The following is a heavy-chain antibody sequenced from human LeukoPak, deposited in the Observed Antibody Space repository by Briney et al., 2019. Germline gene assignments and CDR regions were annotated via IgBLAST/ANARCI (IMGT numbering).Heavy chain of an antibody. J-gene: IGHJ4*02. CDR3: ARADDYGDNSFDY. D-gene: IGHD4-17*01. CDR2: INHSGST. V-gene: IGHV4-34*01. Sequence: SQTLSLTCAVYGGSFSGYYWSWIRQPPGKGLEWIGEINHSGSTNYNPSLKSRVTISVDTSKNQFSLKLSSVTAADTAVYYCARADDYGDNSFDYWGQGTLVTVSS. CDR1: GGSFSGYY.